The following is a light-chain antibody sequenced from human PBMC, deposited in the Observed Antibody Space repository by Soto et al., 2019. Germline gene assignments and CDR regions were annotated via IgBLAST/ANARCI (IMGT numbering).Light chain of an antibody. J-gene: IGKJ1*01. Sequence: DIQMTQSPSSLSASIGDRVTITCRASQTISTYLNWYQQQPGKAPKLLIYAASTLQSGVPSRFSGSGSGTDFTLTISSLQPEDFAFYCCQQSYSSPWTFGQGTKVEIK. CDR3: QQSYSSPWT. CDR2: AAS. V-gene: IGKV1-39*01. CDR1: QTISTY.